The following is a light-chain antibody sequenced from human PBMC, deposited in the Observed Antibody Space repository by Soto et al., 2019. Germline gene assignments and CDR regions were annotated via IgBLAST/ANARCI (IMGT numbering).Light chain of an antibody. CDR2: AAY. V-gene: IGKV1-9*01. J-gene: IGKJ4*02. Sequence: DIQLTQSPSFLSASVGDRVTITCRASQDISSHLAWYQQKPGKAPKLLIYAAYTLQSGVPSGFGGSGSGTEFTLTSTSLQPEDFATYYCQQVKTYPLTFGGGTKVEIK. CDR1: QDISSH. CDR3: QQVKTYPLT.